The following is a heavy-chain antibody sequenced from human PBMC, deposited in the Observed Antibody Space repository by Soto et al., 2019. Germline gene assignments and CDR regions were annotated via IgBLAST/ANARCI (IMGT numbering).Heavy chain of an antibody. CDR2: IRSSGDST. CDR1: GFTFSNFA. J-gene: IGHJ3*02. CDR3: ARAQGAGSAYVFDI. Sequence: EVQLVESGGGWVQPGWSLRLPCAASGFTFSNFAIHWVRQAPGEGLEYVSSIRSSGDSTYYVNSVKGRFTISRDNAKNTIYLQMGSLRPDDMAVYYCARAQGAGSAYVFDIWGQGTMVTVSS. V-gene: IGHV3-64*01.